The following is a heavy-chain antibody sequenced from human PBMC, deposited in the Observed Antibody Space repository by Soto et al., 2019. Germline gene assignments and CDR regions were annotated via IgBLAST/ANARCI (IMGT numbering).Heavy chain of an antibody. CDR1: GYTFNKYS. D-gene: IGHD4-17*01. V-gene: IGHV1-18*04. CDR2: ISASNGNR. Sequence: QGQLVQSGAEVKWPGASVKVSCKASGYTFNKYSISWVRQAPGQGLEWMGWISASNGNRNYAQKFQGRVTLGTDTSTSTAYMELRNLRSDDTDVYYCTRGHGDFAGDFDYGGQGTLVTVSS. CDR3: TRGHGDFAGDFDY. J-gene: IGHJ4*02.